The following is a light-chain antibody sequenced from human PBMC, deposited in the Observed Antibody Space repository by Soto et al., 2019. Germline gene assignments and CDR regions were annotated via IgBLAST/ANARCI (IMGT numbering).Light chain of an antibody. Sequence: QSELTQPPSVSGAPGQGVTISCTGSSSSIGAGYDVHWYQQLPGTAPKLLIYGNNNRPSGVPRRFSGSKSGTSASLAITGLQAEDEADYYCQSYDSSLSGRGVVFGGGTKLTVL. J-gene: IGLJ2*01. CDR2: GNN. V-gene: IGLV1-40*01. CDR1: SSSIGAGYD. CDR3: QSYDSSLSGRGVV.